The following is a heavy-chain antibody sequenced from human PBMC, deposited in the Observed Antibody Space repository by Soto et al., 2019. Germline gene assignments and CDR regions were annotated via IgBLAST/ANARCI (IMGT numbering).Heavy chain of an antibody. D-gene: IGHD3-16*02. CDR3: AVILGELSLYNY. CDR2: IYYSGST. V-gene: IGHV4-59*01. CDR1: GGSISSYY. Sequence: PSETLSLTCTVSGGSISSYYWSWIRQPPGKGLEWIGYIYYSGSTNYNPSLKSRVTISVDTSKNQFSLKLSSVTAADTAVYYCAVILGELSLYNYWGQGTLVTVSS. J-gene: IGHJ4*02.